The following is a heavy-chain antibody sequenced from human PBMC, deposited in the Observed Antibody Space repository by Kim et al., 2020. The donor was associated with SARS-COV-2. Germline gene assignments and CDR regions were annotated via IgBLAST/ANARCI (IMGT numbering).Heavy chain of an antibody. CDR2: INHSGST. CDR1: GGSFSGYY. J-gene: IGHJ2*01. CDR3: ARGDYRITMVRGVIIQNWYFDL. D-gene: IGHD3-10*01. Sequence: SETLSLTCAVYGGSFSGYYWSWIRQPPGKGLEWIGEINHSGSTNYNPSLKSRVTISVDTSKNQFSLKLSSVTAADTAVYYCARGDYRITMVRGVIIQNWYFDLWGRGTLVTVSS. V-gene: IGHV4-34*01.